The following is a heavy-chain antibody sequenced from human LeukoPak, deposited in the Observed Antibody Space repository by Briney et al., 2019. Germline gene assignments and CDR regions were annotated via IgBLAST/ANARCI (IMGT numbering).Heavy chain of an antibody. J-gene: IGHJ3*02. CDR2: IYYSGST. D-gene: IGHD5-18*01. CDR1: GGSISSSSYY. Sequence: PSETLSLTCTVSGGSISSSSYYWGWIRQPPGKGLEWIGSIYYSGSTYYNPSLKSRVTISVDTSKHQFSLMLSSVTAVDTAVYYCSREDTATATGALDIWGQGTMVTVSS. CDR3: SREDTATATGALDI. V-gene: IGHV4-39*01.